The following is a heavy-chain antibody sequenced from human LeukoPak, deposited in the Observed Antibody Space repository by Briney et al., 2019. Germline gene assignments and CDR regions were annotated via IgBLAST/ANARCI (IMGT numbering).Heavy chain of an antibody. Sequence: GGSLRLSCTASGFTFRSYALSWVRQAPGKGLEWVSATTGSGDKLFYADSVKGRFSVSRDNAKNTLYLQMNSLRAEDTAVYYCARDLDRDGSTHFDYWGQGTLVTVSS. CDR2: TTGSGDKL. D-gene: IGHD1-1*01. V-gene: IGHV3-23*01. J-gene: IGHJ4*02. CDR1: GFTFRSYA. CDR3: ARDLDRDGSTHFDY.